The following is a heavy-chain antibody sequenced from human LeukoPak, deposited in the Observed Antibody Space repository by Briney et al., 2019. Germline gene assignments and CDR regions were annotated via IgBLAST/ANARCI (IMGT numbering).Heavy chain of an antibody. V-gene: IGHV4-4*07. J-gene: IGHJ6*02. CDR1: GGSISSYY. CDR3: ARGPNYYYGMDV. CDR2: VFTSGST. Sequence: SETLSLTCTVSGGSISSYYWSWIRQPAGKGLEWIGRVFTSGSTNYNPSRQSRVTMSVDTSKNQFSLKLRSVTAADTAVYSCARGPNYYYGMDVWGQGTTVTVSS.